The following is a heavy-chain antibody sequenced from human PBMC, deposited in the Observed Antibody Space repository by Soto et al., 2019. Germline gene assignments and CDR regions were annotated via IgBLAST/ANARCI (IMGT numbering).Heavy chain of an antibody. CDR2: IVVGSGNT. V-gene: IGHV1-58*01. CDR1: GFTFTSSA. Sequence: ASVKVSCKASGFTFTSSAVQWVRQARGQRLEWIGWIVVGSGNTNYAQKFQERVTITRDMSTSTAYMELSSLRSEGTAVYYCAADPRYFDWLSRGDYYYYMDVWGKGTTVTVSS. J-gene: IGHJ6*03. D-gene: IGHD3-9*01. CDR3: AADPRYFDWLSRGDYYYYMDV.